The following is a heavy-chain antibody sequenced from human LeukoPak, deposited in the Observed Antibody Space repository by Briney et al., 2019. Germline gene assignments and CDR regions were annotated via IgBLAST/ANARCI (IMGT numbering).Heavy chain of an antibody. J-gene: IGHJ4*02. D-gene: IGHD3-10*01. V-gene: IGHV3-21*01. CDR2: ISSSSSYI. CDR3: ASGGRYYYGPLDY. CDR1: GFTFSTYT. Sequence: GGSLRLSCAASGFTFSTYTMTWVRQAPGKGLEWVSSISSSSSYIYYADSMKGRFTISRDNAKNSLYLQMDSLRVQDTAVYYCASGGRYYYGPLDYWGQGTLVTVSS.